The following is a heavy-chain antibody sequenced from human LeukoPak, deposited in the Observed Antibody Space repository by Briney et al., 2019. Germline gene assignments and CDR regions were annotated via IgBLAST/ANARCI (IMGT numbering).Heavy chain of an antibody. Sequence: SETLSLTCTVSGGSISSYYWSWIRQPAGKGLEWIGRMHTSGSTNYNPSLKSRATMSVDTSKNQFSLRLSSVTAADTAVYYCARDEGSGWHDYWGQGTLVTVSS. V-gene: IGHV4-4*07. CDR2: MHTSGST. CDR1: GGSISSYY. CDR3: ARDEGSGWHDY. J-gene: IGHJ4*02. D-gene: IGHD6-19*01.